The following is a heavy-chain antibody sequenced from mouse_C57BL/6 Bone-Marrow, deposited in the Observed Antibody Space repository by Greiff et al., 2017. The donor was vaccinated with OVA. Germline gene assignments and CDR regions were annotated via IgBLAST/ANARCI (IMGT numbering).Heavy chain of an antibody. Sequence: EVKLMESGGGLVKPGGSLKLSCAASGFTFSSYAMSWVRQTPEKRLEWVATISDGGSYTYYPDNVKGRFTISRDNAKNNLYLHMSHLKSEDTAMYYCARLTTVVAIYAMDYWGQGTSVTVSS. CDR2: ISDGGSYT. V-gene: IGHV5-4*03. J-gene: IGHJ4*01. CDR1: GFTFSSYA. D-gene: IGHD1-1*01. CDR3: ARLTTVVAIYAMDY.